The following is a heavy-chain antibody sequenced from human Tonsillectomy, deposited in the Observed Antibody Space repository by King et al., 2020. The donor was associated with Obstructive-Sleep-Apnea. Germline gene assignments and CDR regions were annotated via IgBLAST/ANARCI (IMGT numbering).Heavy chain of an antibody. Sequence: VQLQESGPGLVKPSETLSLTCTVSGGSISSYYWSWIRQPPGKGLEWIGYVYYSGSTNLNPSLKSRVTISVDTSKKQFSLKLSSVTAADTAVYYCAISVDTAMVFDYWGQGPLVTVSS. J-gene: IGHJ4*02. V-gene: IGHV4-59*08. CDR3: AISVDTAMVFDY. CDR1: GGSISSYY. CDR2: VYYSGST. D-gene: IGHD5-18*01.